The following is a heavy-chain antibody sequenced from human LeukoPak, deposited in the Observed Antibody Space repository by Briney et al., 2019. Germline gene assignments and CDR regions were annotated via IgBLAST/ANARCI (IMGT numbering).Heavy chain of an antibody. J-gene: IGHJ4*02. CDR1: GFTFSSYT. CDR3: ARDSNYYSWD. CDR2: ITGTSSTI. V-gene: IGHV3-21*01. D-gene: IGHD3-10*01. Sequence: GSLRVSCAASGFTFSSYTMNWVRQAPGKGLKWVSSITGTSSTILYADSVMGRFTISRDNSKNSLYLQMNSLRAEDTAVYYCARDSNYYSWDWGQGTLVTVSS.